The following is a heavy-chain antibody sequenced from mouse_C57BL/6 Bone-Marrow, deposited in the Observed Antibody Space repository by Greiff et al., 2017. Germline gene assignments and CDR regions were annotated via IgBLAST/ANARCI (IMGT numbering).Heavy chain of an antibody. D-gene: IGHD4-1*01. CDR2: IDPENGDT. CDR1: GFNIKDDY. V-gene: IGHV14-4*01. Sequence: VQLQQSGAELVRPGASVKLSCTASGFNIKDDYMHWVKQRPEQGLEWIGWIDPENGDTEYASKFQGKATITADTASNTAYLQLSSLTSDDTAVYYCTANWGAYWGQGTLVTVSA. J-gene: IGHJ3*01. CDR3: TANWGAY.